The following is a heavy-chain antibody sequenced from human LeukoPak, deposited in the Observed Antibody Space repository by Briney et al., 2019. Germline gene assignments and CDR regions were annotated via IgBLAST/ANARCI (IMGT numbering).Heavy chain of an antibody. Sequence: PGGSLRLSCAASGFTFSSYSMNWVRQAPGKGLEWGSSISSSSSYIYYADSVRGRFTISRDNAKNSLYLQMNSLRAEDTAVYYCARPHAPGDYYMDVWGKGTTVTVSS. V-gene: IGHV3-21*01. CDR2: ISSSSSYI. CDR3: ARPHAPGDYYMDV. D-gene: IGHD4-17*01. CDR1: GFTFSSYS. J-gene: IGHJ6*03.